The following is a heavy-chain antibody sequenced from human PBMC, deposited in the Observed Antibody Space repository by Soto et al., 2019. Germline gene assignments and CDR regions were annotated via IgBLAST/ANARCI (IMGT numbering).Heavy chain of an antibody. Sequence: VQLVESGGGLVQPGRSLRLSCAASGFTFDDYAMHWVRQAPGKGLEWVSGISWNSGSIGYADSVKGRFTISRDNAKNSLYLQMNSLRAEDTALYYCAKDLYYYDSSGYGAFDIWGQGIMVTVSS. CDR3: AKDLYYYDSSGYGAFDI. V-gene: IGHV3-9*01. D-gene: IGHD3-22*01. CDR1: GFTFDDYA. CDR2: ISWNSGSI. J-gene: IGHJ3*02.